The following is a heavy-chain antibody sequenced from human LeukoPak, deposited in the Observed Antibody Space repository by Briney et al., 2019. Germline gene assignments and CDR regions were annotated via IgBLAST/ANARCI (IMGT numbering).Heavy chain of an antibody. J-gene: IGHJ4*02. CDR2: IWYDGSNK. D-gene: IGHD5-12*01. CDR1: GFTFSSYG. CDR3: ARGPSAYPKCFDY. V-gene: IGHV3-33*01. Sequence: GGSLRLSCAASGFTFSSYGMHWVRQVPGKGLEWVAVIWYDGSNKYYADSVKGRFTISRDNSKNTLYLQMNSLRAEDTAVYYCARGPSAYPKCFDYWGQGTLVTVSS.